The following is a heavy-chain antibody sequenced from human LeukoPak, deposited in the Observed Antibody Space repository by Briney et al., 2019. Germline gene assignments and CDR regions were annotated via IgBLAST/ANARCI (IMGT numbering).Heavy chain of an antibody. D-gene: IGHD6-19*01. CDR3: AKGMGLAHYYFYGMDV. CDR2: IGGGDGSI. V-gene: IGHV3-23*01. Sequence: QPGGSLRLSCAASGFTFSNFAVNWVRQAPGKGLEWVSVIGGGDGSIYYADSVKGRFTISRDNSKNTLYLQMTSLRAEDAAIYYCAKGMGLAHYYFYGMDVWGQGTTVTASS. CDR1: GFTFSNFA. J-gene: IGHJ6*02.